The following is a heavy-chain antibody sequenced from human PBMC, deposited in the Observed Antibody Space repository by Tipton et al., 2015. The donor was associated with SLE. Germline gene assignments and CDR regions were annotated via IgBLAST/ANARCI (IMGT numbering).Heavy chain of an antibody. CDR3: AKGRPYYYDSSGYSYFDY. D-gene: IGHD3-22*01. J-gene: IGHJ4*02. CDR1: GGSFSGYY. V-gene: IGHV4-34*01. CDR2: IYHSGST. Sequence: TLSLTCAVYGGSFSGYYWSWIRQPPGKGLEWIGEIYHSGSTNYNPSLKSRVTISVDKSKNQFSLKLSSVTAADTAVYYCAKGRPYYYDSSGYSYFDYWGQGTLVTVSS.